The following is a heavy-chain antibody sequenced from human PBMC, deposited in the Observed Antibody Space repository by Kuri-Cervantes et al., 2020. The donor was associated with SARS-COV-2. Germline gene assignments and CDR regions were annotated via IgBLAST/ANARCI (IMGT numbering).Heavy chain of an antibody. CDR2: IIPILGTA. Sequence: SVKVSCKASGYTFTSYDINWVRQAPGQGLEWMGRIIPILGTANYAQRFQGRVTITADKSTSTAYMELSSLRSEDTAVYYCARDLVVPAASGTDYLGQGTLVTVSS. CDR3: ARDLVVPAASGTDY. CDR1: GYTFTSYD. V-gene: IGHV1-69*04. D-gene: IGHD2-2*01. J-gene: IGHJ4*02.